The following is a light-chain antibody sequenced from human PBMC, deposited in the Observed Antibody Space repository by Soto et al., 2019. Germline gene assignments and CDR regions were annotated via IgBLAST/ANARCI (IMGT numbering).Light chain of an antibody. Sequence: IVLAQAACTRPLSPGDRASLSCRAPKRSGSSYLAWYQQNPGQAPSLLFFGISNRATGIPARFSGSGSGTDFSLTISSLQSEDFAIYYCQQRRDWPPITFGQGTRLEIK. CDR2: GIS. CDR3: QQRRDWPPIT. J-gene: IGKJ5*01. CDR1: KRSGSSY. V-gene: IGKV3-11*01.